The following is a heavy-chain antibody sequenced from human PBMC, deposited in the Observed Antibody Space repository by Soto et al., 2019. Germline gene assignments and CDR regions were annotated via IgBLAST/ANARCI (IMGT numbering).Heavy chain of an antibody. J-gene: IGHJ5*02. CDR2: IGGSGGDT. Sequence: GGSLRLSXVASGFAFSIHGMSWVRQAPGKGLEWVSSIGGSGGDTYYADSVNGRFTISRDNSKNTLYLQMNSLRAEDTAVYFCAKDRSRYSSGWHNWFDPWGQGTLVTVSS. V-gene: IGHV3-23*01. D-gene: IGHD6-19*01. CDR3: AKDRSRYSSGWHNWFDP. CDR1: GFAFSIHG.